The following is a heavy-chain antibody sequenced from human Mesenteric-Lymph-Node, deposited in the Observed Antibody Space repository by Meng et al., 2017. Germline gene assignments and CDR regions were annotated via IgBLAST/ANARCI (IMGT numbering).Heavy chain of an antibody. CDR2: ISGSAGIT. Sequence: GESLKIYCAASGLTFSSYAMSWVRKAPGKRLEWVSHISGSAGITPYTDSVKGRFTISRDNSNNMLYLHMNSLSAEDTAVYYCAKGTITPPGTGWGYYCAYWGRGKRVNGSS. CDR3: AKGTITPPGTGWGYYCAY. CDR1: GLTFSSYA. D-gene: IGHD1-1*01. V-gene: IGHV3-23*01. J-gene: IGHJ4*02.